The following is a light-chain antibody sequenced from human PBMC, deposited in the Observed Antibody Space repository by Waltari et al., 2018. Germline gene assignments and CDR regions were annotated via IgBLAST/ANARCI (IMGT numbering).Light chain of an antibody. V-gene: IGLV2-8*01. CDR1: SSDVGFYNY. CDR3: SSYAGSNNLV. Sequence: QSALPQPPSASGSPGQSVTISCTGTSSDVGFYNYVSWYQQHPGKAPKLMIYEVNTRPSGVPDRFSGSKSGNTASLTISGLQAEDEGDYYCSSYAGSNNLVFGGGTKLTVL. J-gene: IGLJ2*01. CDR2: EVN.